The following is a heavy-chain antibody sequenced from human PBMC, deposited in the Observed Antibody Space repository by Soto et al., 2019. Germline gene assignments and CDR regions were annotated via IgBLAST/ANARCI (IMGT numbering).Heavy chain of an antibody. CDR2: ISGSGGST. V-gene: IGHV3-23*01. CDR1: GFTFSSYA. D-gene: IGHD3-10*01. Sequence: GGSLRLSCAASGFTFSSYAMSWVRQAPGKGLEWVSAISGSGGSTYYADSVKGRFTISRDNSKNTLYMQMNGLRAEDTAVYYCAKDGVPDYYGSGSYYNFIPNNWFDPWGQGTLVTVSS. J-gene: IGHJ5*02. CDR3: AKDGVPDYYGSGSYYNFIPNNWFDP.